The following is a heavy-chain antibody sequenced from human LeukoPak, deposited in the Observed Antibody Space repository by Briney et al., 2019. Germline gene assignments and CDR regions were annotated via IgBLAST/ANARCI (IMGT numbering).Heavy chain of an antibody. J-gene: IGHJ4*02. Sequence: GGSLRLSCAASGFTFSKSWMNWVRQAPGKGLIWVSRINTDGSATAYADSVKGRFTISRDNAKNTLCLQMNSLKDDDTAVYFCAKDRLWNSLDSWGQGILVTVSS. CDR2: INTDGSAT. CDR1: GFTFSKSW. CDR3: AKDRLWNSLDS. D-gene: IGHD1-7*01. V-gene: IGHV3-74*01.